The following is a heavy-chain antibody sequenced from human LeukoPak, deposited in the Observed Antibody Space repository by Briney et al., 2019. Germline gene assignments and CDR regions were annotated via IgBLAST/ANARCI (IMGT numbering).Heavy chain of an antibody. CDR1: GFTFSFYW. V-gene: IGHV3-7*05. CDR3: ARDRGYSTFDI. D-gene: IGHD5-18*01. Sequence: GGSLRLSCAASGFTFSFYWMSWVRQAPGKGLEWVANMDQDGTEKNYVDSVKGRFTISRDNAKNLLYVQMNSLRAEDTAVYYCARDRGYSTFDIWGQGTIVTVSS. CDR2: MDQDGTEK. J-gene: IGHJ3*02.